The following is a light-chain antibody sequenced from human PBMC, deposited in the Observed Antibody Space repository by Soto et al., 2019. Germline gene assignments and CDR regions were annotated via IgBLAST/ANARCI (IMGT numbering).Light chain of an antibody. CDR3: AAWDGSLNGPL. J-gene: IGLJ3*02. Sequence: QSVLTQPPSASGTPGQRVTISCSGSSSNIGSNTVNWYQQLPRTAPKLLIYTNNQRPSGVPDRFSGSKSGTSASLAISGLQSEDEADYYCAAWDGSLNGPLFGGGTKLTVL. CDR2: TNN. CDR1: SSNIGSNT. V-gene: IGLV1-44*01.